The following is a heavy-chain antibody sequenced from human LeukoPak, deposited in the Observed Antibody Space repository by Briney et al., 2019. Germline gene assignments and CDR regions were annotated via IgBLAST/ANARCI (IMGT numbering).Heavy chain of an antibody. V-gene: IGHV3-66*01. CDR2: IYSGGST. D-gene: IGHD3-10*01. J-gene: IGHJ4*02. CDR1: GFTVSSNY. Sequence: GGSLRLSCAASGFTVSSNYMSWVRQAPGKGLEWVSVIYSGGSTYYADSVKGRFTISRDNSKNTLYLQMNSLRAEDTAVYYCARDQFYYGSGRDWGQGTLVTVSS. CDR3: ARDQFYYGSGRD.